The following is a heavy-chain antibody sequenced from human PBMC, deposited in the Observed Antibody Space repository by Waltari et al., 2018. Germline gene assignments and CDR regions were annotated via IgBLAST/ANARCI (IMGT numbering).Heavy chain of an antibody. J-gene: IGHJ4*02. D-gene: IGHD4-4*01. V-gene: IGHV3-9*03. Sequence: EVQLVESGGGLVQPSRSLRLSCAASGFTFDDYAMHWVRQAPGKGLEWVSGISWNSGSIGYADSVKGRFTISRDNAKNSLYLQMNSLRAEDMALYYCARGDRLQSPFDYWGQGTLVTVSS. CDR1: GFTFDDYA. CDR3: ARGDRLQSPFDY. CDR2: ISWNSGSI.